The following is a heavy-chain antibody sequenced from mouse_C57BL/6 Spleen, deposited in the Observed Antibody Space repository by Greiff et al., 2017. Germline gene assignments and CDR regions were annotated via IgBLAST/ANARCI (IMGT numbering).Heavy chain of an antibody. CDR1: GYTFTSYW. J-gene: IGHJ1*03. CDR2: IDPSDSYT. D-gene: IGHD2-1*01. CDR3: ARRDYGNWDFDV. Sequence: QVQLQQPGAELVMPGASVKLSCKASGYTFTSYWMHWVKQRPGQGLEWIGEIDPSDSYTNYNQKFKGKSTLTVDKSSSTAYMQLSSLTSEDSAVYYGARRDYGNWDFDVWGTGTTVTVSS. V-gene: IGHV1-69*01.